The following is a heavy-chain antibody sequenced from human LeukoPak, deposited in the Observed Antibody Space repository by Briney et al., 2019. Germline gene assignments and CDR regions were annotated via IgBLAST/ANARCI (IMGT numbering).Heavy chain of an antibody. CDR3: ASYDSSGYLNFDY. J-gene: IGHJ4*02. CDR1: GGSVSSSSYY. Sequence: PSETLSLTCTVSGGSVSSSSYYWGWIRQPPGKGLEWIGSIYYSGSTYYNPSLKSRVTISVDTSKNQFSLKLSSVTAADTAVYYCASYDSSGYLNFDYWGQGTLVTVSS. D-gene: IGHD3-22*01. CDR2: IYYSGST. V-gene: IGHV4-39*07.